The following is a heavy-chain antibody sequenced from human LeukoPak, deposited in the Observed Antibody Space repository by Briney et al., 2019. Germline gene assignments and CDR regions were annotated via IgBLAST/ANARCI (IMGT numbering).Heavy chain of an antibody. J-gene: IGHJ4*02. D-gene: IGHD6-19*01. CDR2: IFYSGST. CDR1: GGSISNYY. V-gene: IGHV4-59*12. Sequence: SETLSLTCTVSGGSISNYYWSWIRQSPGKGLEWIGYIFYSGSTTDYNPSLKSRVTISVDTSKNQFSLKLSSVTAADTAVYYCARVEYSSGWYNHFDYWGQGTLVTVSS. CDR3: ARVEYSSGWYNHFDY.